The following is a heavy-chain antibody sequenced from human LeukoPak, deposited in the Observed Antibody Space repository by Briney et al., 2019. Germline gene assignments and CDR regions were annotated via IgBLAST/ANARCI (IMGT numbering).Heavy chain of an antibody. J-gene: IGHJ3*02. Sequence: SQTLSLTCALSGDSVSSNSVAWNWLRQSPSRGLEWLGRTYYRSKWYNDYAVPVKSRITINPDTSKNQFSLQLNSVTPEDTAVYYCARFDVAVAGEFTDGFDIWGQGTMVTVSS. D-gene: IGHD6-19*01. CDR2: TYYRSKWYN. CDR3: ARFDVAVAGEFTDGFDI. V-gene: IGHV6-1*01. CDR1: GDSVSSNSVA.